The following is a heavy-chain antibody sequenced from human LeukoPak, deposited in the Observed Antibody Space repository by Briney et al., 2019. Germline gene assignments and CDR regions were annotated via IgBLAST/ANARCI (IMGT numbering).Heavy chain of an antibody. D-gene: IGHD5-24*01. CDR2: IYYSGST. J-gene: IGHJ4*02. V-gene: IGHV4-31*03. CDR3: ARGVIEMATMDY. Sequence: PSQTLSLTCTVSGGSISSGGYYWSWIRQHPGKGLEWIGYIYYSGSTYYNPSLKGRVTISVDTSKNQFSLKLSSVTAADTAVYYCARGVIEMATMDYWGQGTLVTVSS. CDR1: GGSISSGGYY.